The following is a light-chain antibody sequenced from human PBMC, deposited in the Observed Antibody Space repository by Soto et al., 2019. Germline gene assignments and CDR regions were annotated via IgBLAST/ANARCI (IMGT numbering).Light chain of an antibody. Sequence: EIVLTQSPATLSLSPGEIATLSCRASQTVSSYLLWYQQKRGQAPRLLIYDASNRATGIPARFSGSGSGTDFTLTISSLEPEDSAVYYCQHRMNWPLTFGQGTRLEIK. CDR3: QHRMNWPLT. CDR2: DAS. J-gene: IGKJ5*01. CDR1: QTVSSY. V-gene: IGKV3-11*01.